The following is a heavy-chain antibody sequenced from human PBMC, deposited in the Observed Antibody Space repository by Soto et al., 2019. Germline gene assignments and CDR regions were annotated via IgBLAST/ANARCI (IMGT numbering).Heavy chain of an antibody. CDR2: ISAGGDST. CDR1: GITFSTYG. D-gene: IGHD5-12*01. J-gene: IGHJ4*02. CDR3: YAVDTSGYYLDY. Sequence: PGGSLRLSCAASGITFSTYGVSWVRQAPGKGLEWVSVISAGGDSTNYGDSVKGRFIISRDNSKNTVYLQLNGLGAEDTAVYYCYAVDTSGYYLDYWGQGTVVTGSS. V-gene: IGHV3-23*01.